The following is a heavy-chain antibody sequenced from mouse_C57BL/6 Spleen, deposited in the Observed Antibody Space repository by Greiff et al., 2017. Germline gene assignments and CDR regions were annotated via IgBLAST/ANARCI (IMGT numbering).Heavy chain of an antibody. J-gene: IGHJ2*01. D-gene: IGHD1-1*01. V-gene: IGHV1-82*01. CDR1: GYAFSSSW. Sequence: VQLQQSGPELVKPGASVKISCKASGYAFSSSWMNWVKQRPGKGLEWIGRIYPGDGDTNYNGKFKGKATLTADKSSSTADMQLSSLTSEDSAVYFCARRNYGSSYDYFDYWGQGTTLTVSS. CDR2: IYPGDGDT. CDR3: ARRNYGSSYDYFDY.